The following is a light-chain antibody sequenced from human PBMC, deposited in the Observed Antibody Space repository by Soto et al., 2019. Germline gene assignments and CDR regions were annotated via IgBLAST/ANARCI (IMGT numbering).Light chain of an antibody. Sequence: DIQMTQSPSSLSASVGDRVTITCRASQSIRSSLNWYQQKPGKAPKLLFYAASSLQSGVPSRFSGWGFGTEFTLTITSLQPEDFATYYCQQSYSTPYTFGQGTKLEIK. CDR3: QQSYSTPYT. CDR1: QSIRSS. V-gene: IGKV1-39*01. CDR2: AAS. J-gene: IGKJ2*01.